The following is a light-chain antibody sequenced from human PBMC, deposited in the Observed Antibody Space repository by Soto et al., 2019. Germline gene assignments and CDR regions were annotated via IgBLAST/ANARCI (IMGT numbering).Light chain of an antibody. V-gene: IGKV3-20*01. Sequence: EIVLTQSPGTLSLSPGERATLSCRASQSVSSDYLAWYQQKPGQPPRLLIYSATSRATGIPARFSGSGSGTDFALTITKLEPEDSAMYYCQQYGSSPRTFGRGTKVEIK. CDR1: QSVSSDY. J-gene: IGKJ4*02. CDR3: QQYGSSPRT. CDR2: SAT.